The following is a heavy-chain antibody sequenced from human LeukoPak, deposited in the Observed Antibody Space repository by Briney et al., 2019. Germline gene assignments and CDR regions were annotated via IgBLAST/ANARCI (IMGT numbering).Heavy chain of an antibody. Sequence: PSETLSLTCTVSGGSISSYYWNWIRQPPGKGLEWIAYIYYSGSASYNPSLKSRVTISVDTSKNQFSLKLSSVTAADTAVYYCASSDSSGYFYVFDYWGQGTLVTVPS. CDR1: GGSISSYY. CDR3: ASSDSSGYFYVFDY. CDR2: IYYSGSA. V-gene: IGHV4-59*01. J-gene: IGHJ4*02. D-gene: IGHD3-22*01.